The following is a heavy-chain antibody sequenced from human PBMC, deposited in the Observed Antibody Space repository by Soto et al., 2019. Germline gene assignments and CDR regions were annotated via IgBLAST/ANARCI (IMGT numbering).Heavy chain of an antibody. CDR3: ARVRFLEWLLSSYYGMDV. CDR1: GYTFTSYG. D-gene: IGHD3-3*01. V-gene: IGHV1-18*04. J-gene: IGHJ6*02. CDR2: ISAYNGNT. Sequence: ASVKVSCKASGYTFTSYGTSWVRQAPGQGLEWMGWISAYNGNTNYAQKLQGRVTMTTDTSTSTAYMELRSLRSDDTAVYYCARVRFLEWLLSSYYGMDVWGQGTTVTLSS.